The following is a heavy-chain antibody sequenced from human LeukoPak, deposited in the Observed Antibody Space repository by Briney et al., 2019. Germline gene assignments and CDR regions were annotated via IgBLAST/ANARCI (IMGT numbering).Heavy chain of an antibody. J-gene: IGHJ4*02. CDR1: GFTFSSYG. D-gene: IGHD3-10*01. CDR3: AKNGWFGELSQRLDY. V-gene: IGHV3-30*18. CDR2: ISYDGSNK. Sequence: GGSLRLSCAASGFTFSSYGMHWVRRAPGKGRGWVAVISYDGSNKYYAGSVKGRFTISRDNSKNTLYLQMNSLRAEDTAVYYCAKNGWFGELSQRLDYWGQGTLVTVSS.